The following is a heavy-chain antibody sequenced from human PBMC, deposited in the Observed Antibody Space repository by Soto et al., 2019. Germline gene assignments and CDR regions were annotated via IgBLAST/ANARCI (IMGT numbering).Heavy chain of an antibody. Sequence: SQTLSLTCVISGDTVSSTSAAWTWIRQSPSRGLEWVGRTYYRSKWYNDYAVSVKGRIIINSDTSKNQFSLQLNSVTPDDTAAYYCARDSSGYGPFDYWGQGTLVTVSS. V-gene: IGHV6-1*01. CDR1: GDTVSSTSAA. D-gene: IGHD5-12*01. J-gene: IGHJ4*02. CDR2: TYYRSKWYN. CDR3: ARDSSGYGPFDY.